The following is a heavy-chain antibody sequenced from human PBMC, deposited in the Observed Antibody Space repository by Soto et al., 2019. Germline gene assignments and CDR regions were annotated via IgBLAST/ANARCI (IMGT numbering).Heavy chain of an antibody. V-gene: IGHV3-9*01. CDR3: AKGGQLLSEGGGY. Sequence: EVQLVESGGGLVQPGRSLRLSCAASGFTFDDYAMHWVRQAPGKGLEWVSGISWNSGSIGYADSVKGRFTISRDNGKNSLYLQMNRLRAEDTALYYCAKGGQLLSEGGGYWGQGTLVTVSS. CDR2: ISWNSGSI. CDR1: GFTFDDYA. J-gene: IGHJ4*02. D-gene: IGHD2-2*01.